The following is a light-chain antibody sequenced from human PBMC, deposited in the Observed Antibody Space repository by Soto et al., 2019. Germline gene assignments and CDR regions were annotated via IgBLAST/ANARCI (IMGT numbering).Light chain of an antibody. J-gene: IGLJ2*01. V-gene: IGLV1-40*01. CDR1: TSNIGANYD. CDR3: QTWGTGALI. Sequence: QSVLTQPPSVSGAPGQTVTISCTGSTSNIGANYDVHWYQQLPGTAPKLLIYDSNNRPSGVPDRFSGSKSDTSASLAITGLQAEDEADYYCQTWGTGALIFGGGTKVTVL. CDR2: DSN.